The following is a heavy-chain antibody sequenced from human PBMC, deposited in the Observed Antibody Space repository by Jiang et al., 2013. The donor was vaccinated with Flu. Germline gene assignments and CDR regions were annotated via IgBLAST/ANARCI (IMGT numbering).Heavy chain of an antibody. J-gene: IGHJ2*01. CDR3: ARGPSSAWWYFDL. D-gene: IGHD3-22*01. CDR1: GTVSLATELL. CDR2: TFYRSKWFN. V-gene: IGHV6-1*01. Sequence: SQTPLTHLCHLRGTVSLATELLGTGSGSPPSRGLEWLGKTFYRSKWFNDYAGFVRSRITISPDTSKNQFSLQLNSVTPEDTAVYYCARGPSSAWWYFDLWGRG.